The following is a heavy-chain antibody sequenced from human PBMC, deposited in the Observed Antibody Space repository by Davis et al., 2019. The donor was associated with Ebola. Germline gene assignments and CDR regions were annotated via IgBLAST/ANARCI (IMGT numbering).Heavy chain of an antibody. Sequence: GESLKISCAASGFTFSRYAMHWVRQAPGKGLEWVAVISYDGRNKYDADSVKGRFTISRDNSKNTLSLQMNSLRVEDTAVYYCAKRVSGSYGFGDSWGQGTLVTVSS. D-gene: IGHD1-26*01. V-gene: IGHV3-30*18. CDR2: ISYDGRNK. CDR3: AKRVSGSYGFGDS. CDR1: GFTFSRYA. J-gene: IGHJ4*02.